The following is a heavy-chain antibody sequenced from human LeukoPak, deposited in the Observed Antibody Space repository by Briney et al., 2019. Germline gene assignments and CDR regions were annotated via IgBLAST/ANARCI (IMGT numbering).Heavy chain of an antibody. D-gene: IGHD1-26*01. CDR3: ATDRGHSGSYPYYYYGMDV. CDR1: GYTLTELS. J-gene: IGHJ6*02. V-gene: IGHV1-24*01. Sequence: ASVKVSCKVSGYTLTELSMHWVRQAPGKGLEWMGGFDPEDGETIYAQKFQGRVTMTEDTSTDTAYMELSSLRSEDTAVYYCATDRGHSGSYPYYYYGMDVWGQGTTVTVSS. CDR2: FDPEDGET.